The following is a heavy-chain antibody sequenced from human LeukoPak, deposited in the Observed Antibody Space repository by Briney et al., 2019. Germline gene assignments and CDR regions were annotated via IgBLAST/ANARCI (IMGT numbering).Heavy chain of an antibody. V-gene: IGHV1-69*05. D-gene: IGHD5-24*01. J-gene: IGHJ4*02. CDR3: ASAILNGYNDMYFDY. CDR2: IIPIFGTA. CDR1: GGTFSSYA. Sequence: SVKVSCKASGGTFSSYAISWVRQAPGQGLEWMGRIIPIFGTANYAQKFQGRVTITTDESTSTAYMELSSLRSEDTAVYYCASAILNGYNDMYFDYWGQGTLVTVSS.